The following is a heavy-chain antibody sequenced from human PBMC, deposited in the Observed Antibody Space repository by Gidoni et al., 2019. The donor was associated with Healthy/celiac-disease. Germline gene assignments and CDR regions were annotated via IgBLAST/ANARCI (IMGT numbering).Heavy chain of an antibody. Sequence: EVQLVESGGGLVQPGRSLRLSCAAPGSTFDDYAMHWVRQAPGKGLEWVSGISWNSGSIGYADSVKGRFTISRDNAKNSLYLQMNSLRAEDTALYYCAKETDVGYYFDYWGQGTLVTVSS. CDR1: GSTFDDYA. D-gene: IGHD3-16*01. CDR3: AKETDVGYYFDY. V-gene: IGHV3-9*01. J-gene: IGHJ4*02. CDR2: ISWNSGSI.